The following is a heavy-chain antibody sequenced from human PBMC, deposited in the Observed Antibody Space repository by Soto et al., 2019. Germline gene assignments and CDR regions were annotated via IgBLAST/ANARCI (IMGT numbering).Heavy chain of an antibody. J-gene: IGHJ4*02. V-gene: IGHV1-69*12. CDR2: IIPMFGTA. D-gene: IGHD5-12*01. Sequence: QVQLVQSGAEVKKPESSVKVSCKAPGGTFSTYAISWVRQAPVQGLEWMGGIIPMFGTANYAQRFQDRVTITADESTNTVYMELSSLRSEDTAVDFCASGLQLWLRRINSGYSGWGQGTLVTVSS. CDR1: GGTFSTYA. CDR3: ASGLQLWLRRINSGYSG.